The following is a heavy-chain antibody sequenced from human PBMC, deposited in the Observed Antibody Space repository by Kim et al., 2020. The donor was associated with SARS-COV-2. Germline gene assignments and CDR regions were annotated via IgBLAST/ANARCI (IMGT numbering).Heavy chain of an antibody. CDR3: AREPGVYSEYYCCGMDV. Sequence: ESRVTISLDTSKNQCSLRLSSVTAADTAVYYCAREPGVYSEYYCCGMDVWGQGTTVTVSS. V-gene: IGHV4-59*01. D-gene: IGHD2-8*01. J-gene: IGHJ6*02.